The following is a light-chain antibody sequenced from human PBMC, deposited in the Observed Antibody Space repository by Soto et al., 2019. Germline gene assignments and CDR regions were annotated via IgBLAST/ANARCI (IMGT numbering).Light chain of an antibody. J-gene: IGKJ4*01. CDR1: QSISWW. CDR3: QQYNRFSA. Sequence: DIQMTQFPSTLSAFEGDRVTITCRASQSISWWLAWYQQKPGKAPKLLIYKASTLASGVPSRFSGSGSATEFTLTISSLQPDDFATYYCQQYNRFSAFGGGTKVEI. V-gene: IGKV1-5*03. CDR2: KAS.